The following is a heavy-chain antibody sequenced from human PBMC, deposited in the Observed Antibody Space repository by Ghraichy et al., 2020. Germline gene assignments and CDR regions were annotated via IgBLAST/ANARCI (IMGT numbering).Heavy chain of an antibody. V-gene: IGHV3-49*03. D-gene: IGHD5-18*01. Sequence: GGSLRLSCTASGFTFGDYAMSWFRQAPGKGLEWVGFIRSKAYGGTTEYAASVKGRFTISRDDSKSIAYLQMNSLKTEDTAVYYCTREEEVDTTMVSAFDIWGQGTMVTVSS. CDR1: GFTFGDYA. CDR3: TREEEVDTTMVSAFDI. J-gene: IGHJ3*02. CDR2: IRSKAYGGTT.